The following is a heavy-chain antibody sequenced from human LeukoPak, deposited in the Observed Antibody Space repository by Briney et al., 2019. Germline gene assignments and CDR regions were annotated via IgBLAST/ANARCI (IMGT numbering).Heavy chain of an antibody. D-gene: IGHD3-10*01. CDR1: GFTFSSYT. Sequence: GGSLRLSCAASGFTFSSYTMNWVRQAPGKGLEWVSSISSSGSYIYYADSVKGRFTISRDNAKSSLSLQMNSLRAEDTAVYYCARDRREYFYGSGSYFDAFDIWGQGTMVTVSS. V-gene: IGHV3-21*01. CDR3: ARDRREYFYGSGSYFDAFDI. J-gene: IGHJ3*02. CDR2: ISSSGSYI.